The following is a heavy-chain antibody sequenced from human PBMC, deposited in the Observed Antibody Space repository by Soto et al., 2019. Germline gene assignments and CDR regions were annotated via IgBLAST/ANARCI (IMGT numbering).Heavy chain of an antibody. CDR2: INHLETT. CDR3: ARGGGSDSFDY. D-gene: IGHD1-26*01. CDR1: GASITFGGYS. J-gene: IGHJ4*02. Sequence: LALTCTVSGASITFGGYSWSWIRQTPGKGLEWIGYINHLETTFYNPSFESRLTLSIERAKNQFSLKLHSMSAADRAVYFCARGGGSDSFDYWGQGILVTVSS. V-gene: IGHV4-30-2*01.